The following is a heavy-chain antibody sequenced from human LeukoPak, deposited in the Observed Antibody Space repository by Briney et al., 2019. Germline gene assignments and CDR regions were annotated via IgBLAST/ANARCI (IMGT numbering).Heavy chain of an antibody. Sequence: PSETLSLTCTVSGGSISSSSYYWGWIRQPPGKGLEWIGSIYDSGSTYYNPSLKSRVTISVDTSKNQFSLKLSSVTAADTAVYYCASQFLGYCTNGVCYTPWAFDIWGQGTMVTVSS. CDR2: IYDSGST. D-gene: IGHD2-8*01. CDR3: ASQFLGYCTNGVCYTPWAFDI. J-gene: IGHJ3*02. CDR1: GGSISSSSYY. V-gene: IGHV4-39*01.